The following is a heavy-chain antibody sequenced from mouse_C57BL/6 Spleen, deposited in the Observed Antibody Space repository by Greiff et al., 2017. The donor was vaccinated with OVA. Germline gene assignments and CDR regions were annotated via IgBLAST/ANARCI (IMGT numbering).Heavy chain of an antibody. CDR1: GFSLTSYG. CDR2: IWRGGST. J-gene: IGHJ3*01. D-gene: IGHD2-2*01. Sequence: VMLVESGPGLVQPSQSLSITCTVSGFSLTSYGVHWVRQSPGKGLEWLGVIWRGGSTDYNAAFMSRLSITKDNSKSQVFFKMNSLQADDTAIYYCATSTMVTTEVAYWGQGTLVTVSA. CDR3: ATSTMVTTEVAY. V-gene: IGHV2-5*01.